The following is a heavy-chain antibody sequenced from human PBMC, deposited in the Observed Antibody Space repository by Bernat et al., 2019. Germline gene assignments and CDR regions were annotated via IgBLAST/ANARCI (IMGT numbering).Heavy chain of an antibody. CDR1: GFTFSSYA. CDR3: ARDGAIVVVTAILWYFDL. D-gene: IGHD2-21*02. Sequence: QVQLVESGGGVVQPGRSLRLSCAASGFTFSSYAMHWVRQAPGKGLEWVAVISYDGSNKYYADSVKGRFTISRDNSKNTLYLQMNSLRAEDTAVYYCARDGAIVVVTAILWYFDLWGRGTLVTVSS. J-gene: IGHJ2*01. CDR2: ISYDGSNK. V-gene: IGHV3-30-3*01.